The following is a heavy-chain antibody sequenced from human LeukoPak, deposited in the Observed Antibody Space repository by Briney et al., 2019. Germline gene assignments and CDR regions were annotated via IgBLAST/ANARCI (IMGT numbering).Heavy chain of an antibody. J-gene: IGHJ5*01. CDR3: ARSEMSTFFDF. V-gene: IGHV5-51*03. D-gene: IGHD5-24*01. CDR1: GYRFIGYW. Sequence: PGESLKSSCQGSGYRFIGYWIGWVRQVPGKGLEWLGIIYPGDSDTKYRPSLQGQVTISVDKSINTAYLQWSGLKASDTAIYYCARSEMSTFFDFWGQGTLVTVSS. CDR2: IYPGDSDT.